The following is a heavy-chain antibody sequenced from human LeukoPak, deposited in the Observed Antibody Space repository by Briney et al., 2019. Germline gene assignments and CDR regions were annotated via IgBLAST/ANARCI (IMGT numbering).Heavy chain of an antibody. D-gene: IGHD3-16*01. CDR2: VHNSGST. Sequence: SETLSLTCTVSGGSFSYYFRGWIRQPPGRGLEWIGYVHNSGSTTYNPSLKSRGTIVLDTSRNQFSLRLSSVTAADTAVYYCTQGAGWLIDYWGQRILVSVSS. V-gene: IGHV4-59*03. J-gene: IGHJ4*02. CDR1: GGSFSYYF. CDR3: TQGAGWLIDY.